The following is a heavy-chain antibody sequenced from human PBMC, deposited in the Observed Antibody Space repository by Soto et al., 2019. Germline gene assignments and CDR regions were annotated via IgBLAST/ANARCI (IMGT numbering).Heavy chain of an antibody. CDR2: ISGSDGGA. D-gene: IGHD5-18*01. CDR3: ARAREPEYSSAIFFDI. CDR1: GFSNLA. Sequence: GGSLRLSCAGSGFSNLAMTWVRQAPGKGLEWVSGISGSDGGAYYAESVRGRFTISRDISTNMVYLQMSSLTDEDTAVYYCARAREPEYSSAIFFDIWGQGALVTVSS. J-gene: IGHJ4*02. V-gene: IGHV3-23*01.